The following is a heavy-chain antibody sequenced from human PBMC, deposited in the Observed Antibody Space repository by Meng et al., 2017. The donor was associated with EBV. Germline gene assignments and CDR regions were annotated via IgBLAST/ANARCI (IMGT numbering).Heavy chain of an antibody. CDR1: GGTFRSDA. CDR2: LIPMSDAP. Sequence: HGQWGQYGVEVKKLGSPVTVSSKTSGGTFRSDAISWVRQAPGQGLDWMGGLIPMSDAPHYAQKFQGRVPITADESTSTHYMDLSGLRSEDTAVYYCASESGGGFTPDYWGQGTLVTVSS. V-gene: IGHV1-69*01. J-gene: IGHJ4*02. D-gene: IGHD3-10*01. CDR3: ASESGGGFTPDY.